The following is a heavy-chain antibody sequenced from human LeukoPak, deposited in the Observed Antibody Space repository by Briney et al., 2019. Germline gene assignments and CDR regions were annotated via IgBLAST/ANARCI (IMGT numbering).Heavy chain of an antibody. CDR1: GFTFSDYY. D-gene: IGHD6-13*01. V-gene: IGHV3-11*01. J-gene: IGHJ4*02. CDR3: ARALGYSSSWTVGY. CDR2: ISSSGRTI. Sequence: PGGSLRLSSAASGFTFSDYYMSWIRQAPGKGLEWVSYISSSGRTIYYADSVKGRFTISRDNAKNSLYLQMNSLRAEDTAVYYCARALGYSSSWTVGYWGQGTLVTVSS.